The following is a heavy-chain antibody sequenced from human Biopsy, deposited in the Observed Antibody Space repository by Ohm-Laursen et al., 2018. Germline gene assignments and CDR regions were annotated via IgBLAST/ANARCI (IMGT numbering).Heavy chain of an antibody. D-gene: IGHD3-16*01. CDR2: LDEHGTTT. J-gene: IGHJ4*02. CDR1: GFTFSKSW. V-gene: IGHV3-74*01. Sequence: GSLRLSCAASGFTFSKSWMHWVRQAPGKGLVWVSRLDEHGTTTFYADSVRGRFTISRDNAKNTLYLQINSLRAEDTAVYYCASLRGPFTAGGQGTLVTVSS. CDR3: ASLRGPFTA.